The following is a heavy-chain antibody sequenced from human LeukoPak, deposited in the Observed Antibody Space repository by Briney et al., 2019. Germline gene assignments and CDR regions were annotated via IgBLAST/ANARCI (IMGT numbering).Heavy chain of an antibody. CDR2: ISYDGSNK. CDR3: ARDSGIAAARIPLGIDY. V-gene: IGHV3-30*01. J-gene: IGHJ4*02. D-gene: IGHD6-13*01. CDR1: GFTFSSYA. Sequence: GRSLRLSCAASGFTFSSYAMHWVRQAPGMGLEWVAVISYDGSNKYYADSVKGRFTISRDNSKNTLYLQMNSLRAEDTAVYYCARDSGIAAARIPLGIDYWGQGTLVTVSS.